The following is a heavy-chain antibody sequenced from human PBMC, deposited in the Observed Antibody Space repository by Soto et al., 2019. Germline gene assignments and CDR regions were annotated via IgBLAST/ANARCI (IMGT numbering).Heavy chain of an antibody. J-gene: IGHJ6*02. CDR1: GGTFSSYA. D-gene: IGHD3-22*01. V-gene: IGHV1-69*13. CDR3: ARVSKYYYDSSGYYYAPYGMDV. CDR2: IIPIFGTA. Sequence: SVKVSCKASGGTFSSYAISWVRQAPGQGXEWMGGIIPIFGTANYAQKFQGRVTITADESTSTAYMELSSLRSEDTAVYYCARVSKYYYDSSGYYYAPYGMDVWGQGTTVTVSS.